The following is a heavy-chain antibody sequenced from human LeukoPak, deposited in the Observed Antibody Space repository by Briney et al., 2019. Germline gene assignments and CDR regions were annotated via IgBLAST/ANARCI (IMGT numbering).Heavy chain of an antibody. CDR3: AREELGGFDY. V-gene: IGHV3-48*04. CDR1: GFTFSSYS. Sequence: GGSLRLSCAASGFTFSSYSMNWVRQAPGKGLEWVSYNSSSSSTIYYADSVKGRFTISRDNAKNSPYLQMNSLRAEDTAVYYCAREELGGFDYWGQGTLVTVSS. J-gene: IGHJ4*02. CDR2: NSSSSSTI. D-gene: IGHD3-16*01.